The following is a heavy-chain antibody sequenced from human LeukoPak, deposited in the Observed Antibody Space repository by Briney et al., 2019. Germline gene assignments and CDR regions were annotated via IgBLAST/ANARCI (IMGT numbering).Heavy chain of an antibody. Sequence: AGSLRLSCAASGFTFSNYWMIWVRQAPGKGLEWVGNIKQDGSEKRYADSVRGRFSISRDNAQTSLYLQMNSLRAEDTAVYYCARASDPWLQLTWGQGTLVTV. J-gene: IGHJ5*02. CDR1: GFTFSNYW. CDR3: ARASDPWLQLT. CDR2: IKQDGSEK. D-gene: IGHD5-24*01. V-gene: IGHV3-7*05.